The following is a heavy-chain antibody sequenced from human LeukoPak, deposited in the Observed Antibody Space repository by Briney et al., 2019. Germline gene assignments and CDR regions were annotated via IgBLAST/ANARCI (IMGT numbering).Heavy chain of an antibody. CDR2: XRSKGYGATT. V-gene: IGHV3-49*03. CDR3: XXLAVXXGXFNFDY. Sequence: GRSLRLSCTASGFSFGDYAMSWFRQAPGKGLEWVGFXRSKGYGATTGYAXSVKGRFSISRDDSKTIAHLQMNSLKTEDTAGXXXXXLAVXXGXFNFDYWGQGTLVTVSS. CDR1: GFSFGDYA. J-gene: IGHJ4*02.